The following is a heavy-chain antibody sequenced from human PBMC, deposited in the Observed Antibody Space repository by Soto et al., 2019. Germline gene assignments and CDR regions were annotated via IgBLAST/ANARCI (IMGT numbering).Heavy chain of an antibody. CDR1: GGTFNSYG. V-gene: IGHV1-69*06. Sequence: QDHLAQSGAEVKKPGTSVTVSCKASGGTFNSYGISWVRQAPGQGLDWMGVIIPLYGTVNYAQKFQGRVSITADNSTITAYMDLGSVGSEETDVYYCARVRVILGVFPSHFGLWGQGTQVTVSS. D-gene: IGHD3-10*01. CDR3: ARVRVILGVFPSHFGL. J-gene: IGHJ4*02. CDR2: IIPLYGTV.